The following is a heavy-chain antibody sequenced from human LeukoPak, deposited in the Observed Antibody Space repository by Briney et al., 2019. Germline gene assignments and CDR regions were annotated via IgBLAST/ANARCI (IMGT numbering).Heavy chain of an antibody. CDR1: SGSIISGNYY. CDR2: IYTSGST. CDR3: ARDDYGDYGRY. Sequence: SQTLSLTCTVSSGSIISGNYYWSWIRQPAGKGLEWIGRIYTSGSTNYNTSLGSRITISLDTSKNQFSLKLSSVTAADTAVYYCARDDYGDYGRYWGQGTLVTVSS. V-gene: IGHV4-61*02. J-gene: IGHJ4*02. D-gene: IGHD4-17*01.